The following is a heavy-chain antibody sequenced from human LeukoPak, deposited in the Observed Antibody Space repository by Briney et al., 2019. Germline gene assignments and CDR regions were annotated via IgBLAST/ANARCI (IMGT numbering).Heavy chain of an antibody. CDR1: GFTFSSYG. CDR3: ARDKYSSGWRNSNWFDP. D-gene: IGHD6-19*01. V-gene: IGHV3-33*01. CDR2: IWYDGSNK. J-gene: IGHJ5*02. Sequence: GRTLRLSCAASGFTFSSYGMHWVRQAPGKGLEWVAVIWYDGSNKYYADSVKGRFTISRDNSKNTLYLQMNSLRAEDTAVYYCARDKYSSGWRNSNWFDPWGQGTLVTVSS.